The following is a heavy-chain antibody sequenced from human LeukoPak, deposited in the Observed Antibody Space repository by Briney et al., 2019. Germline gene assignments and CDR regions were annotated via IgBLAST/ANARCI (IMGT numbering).Heavy chain of an antibody. CDR1: GGYISSYY. CDR2: IYTSGST. CDR3: ARESGSRSYYYYMDV. V-gene: IGHV4-4*08. D-gene: IGHD2-2*01. J-gene: IGHJ6*03. Sequence: SETLSLTCTVSGGYISSYYWSWIRQPPGKGLEWIGRIYTSGSTNYNPSLKSRVTISVDTSKNQFSLKLSSVTAADTAVYYCARESGSRSYYYYMDVWGKGTTVTVSS.